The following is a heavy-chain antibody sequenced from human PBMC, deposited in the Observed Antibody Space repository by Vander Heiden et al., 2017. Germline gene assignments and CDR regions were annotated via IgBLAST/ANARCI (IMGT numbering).Heavy chain of an antibody. CDR1: GFTFSRYA. CDR2: ISGSGGST. D-gene: IGHD3-22*01. V-gene: IGHV3-23*01. J-gene: IGHJ4*02. CDR3: AKERSPDYYDSSGYYGVFDY. Sequence: EVQLLESGGGLVQPGGSLRLSCAASGFTFSRYAMSWVRQAPGKGLEWVSAISGSGGSTYYADSVKGRFTISRDNSKNTLYLQMNSLRAEDTAVYYCAKERSPDYYDSSGYYGVFDYWGQGTLVTVSS.